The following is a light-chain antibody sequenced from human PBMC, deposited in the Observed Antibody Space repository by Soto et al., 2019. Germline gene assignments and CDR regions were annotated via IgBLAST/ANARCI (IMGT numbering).Light chain of an antibody. J-gene: IGLJ2*01. V-gene: IGLV1-51*01. Sequence: QSVLTQPPSVSAAPGQKVTISCSGNSSNIGSNYVSWYQQLPGTAPRLLIYDTDKRPSGIPDRFSGSKSGTSATLGITGLQTGDEADYYCATWDSILRAGVFGGGTKVTVL. CDR3: ATWDSILRAGV. CDR2: DTD. CDR1: SSNIGSNY.